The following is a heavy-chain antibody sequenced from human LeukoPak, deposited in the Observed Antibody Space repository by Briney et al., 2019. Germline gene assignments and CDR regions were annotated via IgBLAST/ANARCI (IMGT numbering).Heavy chain of an antibody. Sequence: GGSLRLSCAASGFTFSGYEMNWVRQAPGKGLEWVSSISSRGSTIYFADSVKGRFTISRDNSKNTLYLQMNSLRAEDTAVYYCAKDFAAGLGYFDYWGQGTLVTVSS. CDR1: GFTFSGYE. D-gene: IGHD3-16*01. V-gene: IGHV3-48*03. CDR3: AKDFAAGLGYFDY. CDR2: ISSRGSTI. J-gene: IGHJ4*02.